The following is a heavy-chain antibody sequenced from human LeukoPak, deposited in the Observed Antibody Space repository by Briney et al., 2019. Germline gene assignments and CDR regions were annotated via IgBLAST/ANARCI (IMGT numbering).Heavy chain of an antibody. CDR2: IYSGGST. V-gene: IGHV3-66*01. D-gene: IGHD3-22*01. CDR1: GFTVSSNY. J-gene: IGHJ3*02. Sequence: GGSLRLSCAASGFTVSSNYMSWVRQAPGKGLEWVSLIYSGGSTYYADSVKGRFTISRDNSKNTLYLQMNSLRAEDTAVYYCAKDRTMIGDDAFDIWGQGTMVTVSS. CDR3: AKDRTMIGDDAFDI.